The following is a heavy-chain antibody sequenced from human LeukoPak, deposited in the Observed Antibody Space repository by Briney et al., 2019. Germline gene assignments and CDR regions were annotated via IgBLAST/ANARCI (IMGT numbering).Heavy chain of an antibody. CDR2: ISSSGSTI. CDR3: AELGITMIGGV. V-gene: IGHV3-48*03. Sequence: GGSLRLSCAASGFTYSSYEMNWVRQAPGKGLEWVSYISSSGSTIYYADSVKGRFTISRDNAKNSLYLQMNSLRAEDTAVYYCAELGITMIGGVWGQGTTVTISS. CDR1: GFTYSSYE. D-gene: IGHD3-10*02. J-gene: IGHJ6*02.